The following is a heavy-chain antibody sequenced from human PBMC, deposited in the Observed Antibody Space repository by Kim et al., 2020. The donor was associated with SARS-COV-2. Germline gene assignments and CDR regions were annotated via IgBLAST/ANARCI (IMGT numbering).Heavy chain of an antibody. J-gene: IGHJ4*02. CDR2: IYYSGST. V-gene: IGHV4-59*01. CDR1: GGSISSYY. CDR3: PRGNSAYERFDY. D-gene: IGHD5-12*01. Sequence: SETLSLTCTVSGGSISSYYWSWIRQPPGKGLEWIGYIYYSGSTNYDPSLESRVTMSVDTSKNQFSLKLTSVTAPHTALFYCPRGNSAYERFDYWGQGTL.